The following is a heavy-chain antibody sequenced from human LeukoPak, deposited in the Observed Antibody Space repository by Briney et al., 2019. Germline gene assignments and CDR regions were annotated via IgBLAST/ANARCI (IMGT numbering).Heavy chain of an antibody. V-gene: IGHV4-61*02. CDR2: IYTSGST. CDR1: GGSISSGSYY. D-gene: IGHD6-13*01. J-gene: IGHJ6*03. CDR3: ASLGIAAAGTSYYYYYYMDV. Sequence: SETLSLTCTVSGGSISSGSYYWSWIRQPAGKGLEWIGRIYTSGSTNYNPSLKSRVTISVDTSKNQFSLKLSSVTAADTAVYYCASLGIAAAGTSYYYYYYMDVLGKGTTVTVSS.